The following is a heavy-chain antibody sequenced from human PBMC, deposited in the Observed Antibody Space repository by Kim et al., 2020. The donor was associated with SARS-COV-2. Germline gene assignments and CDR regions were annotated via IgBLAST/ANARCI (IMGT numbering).Heavy chain of an antibody. J-gene: IGHJ6*02. D-gene: IGHD2-21*01. CDR3: AKSLEPRVVATYYYGMDV. V-gene: IGHV3-23*01. CDR1: GFTFSSYA. CDR2: ISGSGGST. Sequence: GGSLRLSCAASGFTFSSYAMSWVRQAPGKGLEWVSAISGSGGSTYYADSVKGRFTISRDNSKNTLYLQMNSLRAEDTAVYYCAKSLEPRVVATYYYGMDVWGQGTTVTVSS.